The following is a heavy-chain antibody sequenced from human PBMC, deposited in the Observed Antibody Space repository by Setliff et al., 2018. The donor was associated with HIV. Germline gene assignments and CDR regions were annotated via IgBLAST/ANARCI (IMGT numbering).Heavy chain of an antibody. CDR3: ARGYSGYDSYYFDY. J-gene: IGHJ4*02. CDR1: GYTFTKYG. CDR2: INTHNGNT. D-gene: IGHD5-12*01. V-gene: IGHV1-18*01. Sequence: ASVKVSCKASGYTFTKYGLSWVRQAPGQGLEWMGWINTHNGNTNSAQKFQGRVTMTTDTSTSTAFMELSSLRSEDTAVYYCARGYSGYDSYYFDYWGQGALVTVSS.